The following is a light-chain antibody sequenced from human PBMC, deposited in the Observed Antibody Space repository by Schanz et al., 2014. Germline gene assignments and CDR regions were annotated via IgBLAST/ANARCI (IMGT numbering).Light chain of an antibody. CDR1: SSDVGAYNY. J-gene: IGLJ2*01. CDR3: SSYTGNTTPVV. Sequence: QSALTQPPSASGSPGQSVTISCSGTSSDVGAYNYVSWYQQHPGKAPKLMISDVSNRPSGVSNRFSGSKSGNTASLTISGLQAEDEADYYCSSYTGNTTPVVFGGGTKVTVL. V-gene: IGLV2-14*01. CDR2: DVS.